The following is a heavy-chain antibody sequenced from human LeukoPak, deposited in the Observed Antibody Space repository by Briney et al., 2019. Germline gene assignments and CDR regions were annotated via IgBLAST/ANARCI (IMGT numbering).Heavy chain of an antibody. D-gene: IGHD2-15*01. CDR2: INPNSGGT. V-gene: IGHV1-2*02. Sequence: GASVKVSCKASGYTFTGYYMHWVRQAPGQGLEWMGWINPNSGGTNYAQKFQGRVTMTRDTSISTAYMELSRLRSDDTAVYYCASCSGGSCRSDAFDIWGQGTMVTVSS. CDR3: ASCSGGSCRSDAFDI. J-gene: IGHJ3*02. CDR1: GYTFTGYY.